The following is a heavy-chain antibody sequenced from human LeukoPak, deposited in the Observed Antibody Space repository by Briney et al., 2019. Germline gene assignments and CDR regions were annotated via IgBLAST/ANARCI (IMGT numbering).Heavy chain of an antibody. J-gene: IGHJ6*02. V-gene: IGHV3-23*01. Sequence: PGGSLRLSCAASGFTFSSYAMSWVRQAPGKGLEWVSAISGSGGSTYYADSVKGRFTISRDNSKNTLYLQMNSLGAEDTAVYYCAKDPGITMIVSINYYGMDVWGQGTTVTVSS. CDR1: GFTFSSYA. CDR2: ISGSGGST. CDR3: AKDPGITMIVSINYYGMDV. D-gene: IGHD3-22*01.